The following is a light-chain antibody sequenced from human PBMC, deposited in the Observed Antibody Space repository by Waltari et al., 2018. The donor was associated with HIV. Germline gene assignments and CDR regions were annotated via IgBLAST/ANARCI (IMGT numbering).Light chain of an antibody. CDR3: QVWDSGSVHWV. CDR1: GLAIEG. J-gene: IGLJ3*02. Sequence: YVLTQAPSVSVAPGTSANLASGADGLAIEGLQWHQQKPGQPPVLVIAEDRDRPSGIPERFSGSTSGNMATLTISEVEAGDEADYYCQVWDSGSVHWVFGRGTKLTVL. CDR2: EDR. V-gene: IGLV3-21*01.